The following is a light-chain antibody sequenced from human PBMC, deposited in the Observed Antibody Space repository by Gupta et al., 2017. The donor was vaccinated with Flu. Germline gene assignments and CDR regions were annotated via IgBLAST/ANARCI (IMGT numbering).Light chain of an antibody. CDR3: QQCERSPWT. CDR1: QCSVSNSDSHNY. V-gene: IGKV4-1*01. J-gene: IGKJ1*01. CDR2: GAT. Sequence: RSPINCKTIQCSVSNSDSHNYLCWYQQTPGHPPKLLIYGATSRDSGVADRISGGCGGTYFTLISSIVQADDVVVYYWQQCERSPWTFGQGTKVEIK.